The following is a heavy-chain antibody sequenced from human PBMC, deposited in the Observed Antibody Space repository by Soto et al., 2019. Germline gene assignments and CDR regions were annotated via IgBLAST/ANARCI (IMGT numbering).Heavy chain of an antibody. V-gene: IGHV1-69*13. CDR2: IIPIFGTA. Sequence: SVKVSCKASGGTFSSYAISWVRQAPGQGLEWMGGIIPIFGTANYAQKFQGRVTITADESTSTAYMELSSPRSEDTAVYYCARGGIAAAGAFDYWGQGTLVTVSS. J-gene: IGHJ4*02. CDR1: GGTFSSYA. D-gene: IGHD6-13*01. CDR3: ARGGIAAAGAFDY.